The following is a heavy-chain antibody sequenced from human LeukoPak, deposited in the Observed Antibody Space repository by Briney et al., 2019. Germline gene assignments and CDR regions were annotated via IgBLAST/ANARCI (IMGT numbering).Heavy chain of an antibody. D-gene: IGHD3-16*02. CDR1: GYTFTSYG. J-gene: IGHJ4*02. Sequence: ASVKVSCKASGYTFTSYGISWVRQAPGQGLEWMGWISAYNGNTNYAQKLQGRVTMTTDTSTSTAYMELRSLRSDDTAVYYCARDANYDYVWGSYRPLRFDYWGQGTLVTVSS. CDR2: ISAYNGNT. V-gene: IGHV1-18*01. CDR3: ARDANYDYVWGSYRPLRFDY.